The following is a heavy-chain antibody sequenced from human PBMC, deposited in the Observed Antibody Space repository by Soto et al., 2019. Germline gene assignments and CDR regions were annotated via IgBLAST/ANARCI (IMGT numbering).Heavy chain of an antibody. J-gene: IGHJ4*02. CDR2: ISYDGSNK. V-gene: IGHV3-30*18. CDR3: AKDLYSSSNY. CDR1: GFTFSSYG. D-gene: IGHD6-6*01. Sequence: GGSLRLSCAASGFTFSSYGMHWVRQAPGKGLEWVAVISYDGSNKYYADSVKGRFTISRDNSKDTLYLQMNSLRAEDTAVYYCAKDLYSSSNYWGQGTLVTVSS.